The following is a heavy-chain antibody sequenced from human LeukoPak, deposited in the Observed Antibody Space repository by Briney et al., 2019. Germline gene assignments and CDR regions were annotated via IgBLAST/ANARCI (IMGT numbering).Heavy chain of an antibody. D-gene: IGHD6-13*01. CDR3: AKVNSWDPNYAFDI. CDR1: GFTFSSYA. CDR2: FSGSGGST. Sequence: GALRLSCAASGFTFSSYAMSWVRQAPGKGLEWVSVFSGSGGSTYYADSVKGRFTISRDNSKNTLYLQMNSLRAEDTAVYYCAKVNSWDPNYAFDIWGQGTMVTVSS. V-gene: IGHV3-23*01. J-gene: IGHJ3*02.